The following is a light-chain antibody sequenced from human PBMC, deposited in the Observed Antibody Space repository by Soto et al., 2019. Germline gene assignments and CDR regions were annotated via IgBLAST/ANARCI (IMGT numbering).Light chain of an antibody. V-gene: IGKV1-39*01. Sequence: DIQMTQSPSSLSASVGDRVTITCRASQSISTYLNWYQQKPGNAPKLLIYEASSLQSGVPSRFSGSGSGTDFTLTISSLQPEDFATYYCQQSYSTLPYTFGQGTKLEIK. J-gene: IGKJ2*01. CDR2: EAS. CDR3: QQSYSTLPYT. CDR1: QSISTY.